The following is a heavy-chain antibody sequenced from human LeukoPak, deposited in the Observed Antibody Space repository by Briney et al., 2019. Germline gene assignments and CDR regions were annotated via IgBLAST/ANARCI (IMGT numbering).Heavy chain of an antibody. CDR1: GFTFSSYW. D-gene: IGHD3-9*01. V-gene: IGHV3-7*01. Sequence: GGSLRLSCAASGFTFSSYWMSWVRQAPGTGLEWVANIKQDGSEKYYVDSVKGRFTISRDNAKNSLYLQMNSLRAEDTAVYYCARVWGSYYDILTGYYGGYFDYWGQGTLVTVSS. J-gene: IGHJ4*02. CDR3: ARVWGSYYDILTGYYGGYFDY. CDR2: IKQDGSEK.